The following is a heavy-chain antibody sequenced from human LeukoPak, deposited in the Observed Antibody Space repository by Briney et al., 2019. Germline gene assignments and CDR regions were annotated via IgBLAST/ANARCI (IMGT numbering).Heavy chain of an antibody. D-gene: IGHD6-13*01. V-gene: IGHV1-69*13. J-gene: IGHJ4*02. CDR1: GGTFSSYA. CDR3: ASLIAAAGTARDY. CDR2: IIPIFGTA. Sequence: SVKVSCKASGGTFSSYAISWVRQAPGQGLEWMGGIIPIFGTANYAQKFQGRVTITADESTSAAYMELSSLRSEDTAVYYCASLIAAAGTARDYWGQGTLVTVSS.